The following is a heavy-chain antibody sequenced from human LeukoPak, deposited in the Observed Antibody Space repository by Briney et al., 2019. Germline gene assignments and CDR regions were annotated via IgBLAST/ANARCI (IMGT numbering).Heavy chain of an antibody. CDR2: INPSGGST. D-gene: IGHD3-22*01. V-gene: IGHV1-46*01. Sequence: ASVKVSCKASGYSFTDYYMHWVRQAPGQGLEWMGIINPSGGSTSYAQKFQGRVTMTRDTSTSTVYMELSSLRSEDTAVYYCARSLYYDSSGRAFDIWGQGTMVTVSS. CDR1: GYSFTDYY. CDR3: ARSLYYDSSGRAFDI. J-gene: IGHJ3*02.